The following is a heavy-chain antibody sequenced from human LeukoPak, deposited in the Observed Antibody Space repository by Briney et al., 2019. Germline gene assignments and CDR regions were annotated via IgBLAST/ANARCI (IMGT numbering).Heavy chain of an antibody. V-gene: IGHV3-9*01. J-gene: IGHJ4*02. CDR1: GFTFDDYA. D-gene: IGHD4-17*01. CDR2: ISWNSGSI. Sequence: GRSLRLSCAASGFTFDDYAMLWVRHAPGKGLEWVSGISWNSGSIGYADSVKGRFTISRDNAKNSLYLQMNSLRAEDTALYYCAKVSIATVTTYYFDYWGQGTLVTVSS. CDR3: AKVSIATVTTYYFDY.